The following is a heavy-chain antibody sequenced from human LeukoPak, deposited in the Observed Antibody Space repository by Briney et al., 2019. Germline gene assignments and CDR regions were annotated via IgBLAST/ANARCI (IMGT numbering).Heavy chain of an antibody. J-gene: IGHJ5*02. CDR3: AREEKTYYDFWNENWFDP. D-gene: IGHD3-3*01. CDR1: GGSISSYY. CDR2: IYTSGST. V-gene: IGHV4-4*07. Sequence: SETLSLTCTVSGGSISSYYWSWIRQPAGKGLEWIGRIYTSGSTNYNPSLKSRVTMSVDTSKNQFSLKLSSVTAADTAVYYCAREEKTYYDFWNENWFDPWGQGTLVTVSS.